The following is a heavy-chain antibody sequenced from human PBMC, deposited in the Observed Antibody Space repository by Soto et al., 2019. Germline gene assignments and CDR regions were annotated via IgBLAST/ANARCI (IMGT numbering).Heavy chain of an antibody. V-gene: IGHV1-3*01. D-gene: IGHD3-22*01. CDR2: INAGNGNT. J-gene: IGHJ4*02. CDR3: ARVINYDSSGPHLYYFDY. CDR1: GYTFTRYN. Sequence: ASVKVSCKTPGYTFTRYNIHWVRQAPGQRLEWMGWINAGNGNTKYSQKFQGRVTITRDTSASTAYMELSSLRSEDTAVYYCARVINYDSSGPHLYYFDYWGQGTLVTVSS.